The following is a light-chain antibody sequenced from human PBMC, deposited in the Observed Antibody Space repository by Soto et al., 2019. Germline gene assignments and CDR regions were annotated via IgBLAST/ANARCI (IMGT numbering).Light chain of an antibody. CDR1: SGHSSYA. CDR3: QTWGTGIHV. CDR2: LNSDGSH. V-gene: IGLV4-69*01. J-gene: IGLJ3*02. Sequence: QLVLNQSPSASASLGASVKLTCTLSSGHSSYAIAWHQQQPEKGPRYLMKLNSDGSHSKGDGIPDRFSGSSSGAERYLTISSLQSEDEADYYCQTWGTGIHVFGGGTKLTVL.